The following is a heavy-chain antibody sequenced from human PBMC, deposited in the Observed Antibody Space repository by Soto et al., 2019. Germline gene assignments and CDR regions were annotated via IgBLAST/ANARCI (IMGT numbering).Heavy chain of an antibody. Sequence: DVQLVESGGGLVQPGRSLRLSCAASGFTFDDYAMHWVRQAPGKGLEWVSGISWNSGSIGYADSVKGRFTISRDNAKNSLYLQMNSLRAEDTALYYCAKGLDDSSVHLHPFDYWGQGTLVTVSS. V-gene: IGHV3-9*01. CDR3: AKGLDDSSVHLHPFDY. CDR1: GFTFDDYA. D-gene: IGHD3-22*01. J-gene: IGHJ4*02. CDR2: ISWNSGSI.